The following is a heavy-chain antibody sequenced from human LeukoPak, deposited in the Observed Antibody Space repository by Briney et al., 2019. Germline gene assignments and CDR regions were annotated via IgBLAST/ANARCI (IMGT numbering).Heavy chain of an antibody. CDR1: GGSISSYY. CDR3: ARLATGGGMKFDY. D-gene: IGHD7-27*01. J-gene: IGHJ4*02. Sequence: SETLSLTCTVSGGSISSYYWSWIRQPPGKGLEWIGYIYYSGSTNYNPSLKSRVTISVDTSKNQFSLNLSSVTAADTAVYYCARLATGGGMKFDYWGQGTLVTVSS. V-gene: IGHV4-59*08. CDR2: IYYSGST.